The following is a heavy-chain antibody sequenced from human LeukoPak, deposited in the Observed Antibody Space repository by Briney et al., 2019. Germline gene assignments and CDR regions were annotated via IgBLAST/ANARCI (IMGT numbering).Heavy chain of an antibody. CDR2: IWFDGSNK. Sequence: GGSLRLSCAASGFSLSNYGIHWVRQAPGKGLEWVTRIWFDGSNKDYADSVKGRFTVSRDNSKDMLYLQMNSLRAEDTAVYYCARDVRPSCSNGICYQRDYYGMDVWGQGTTVTVSS. J-gene: IGHJ6*02. V-gene: IGHV3-33*01. D-gene: IGHD2-8*01. CDR1: GFSLSNYG. CDR3: ARDVRPSCSNGICYQRDYYGMDV.